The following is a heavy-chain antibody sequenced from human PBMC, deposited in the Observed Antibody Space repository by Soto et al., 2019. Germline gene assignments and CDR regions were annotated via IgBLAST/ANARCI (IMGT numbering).Heavy chain of an antibody. Sequence: ASVKVSCKASGYTFTSYGISWVRQAPGQGLEWMGWISAYNGNTNYAQKLQGRVTMTTDTSTSTAYMELRSLRSDDTAVYYCAGEYRGYDARSCFDYGGQETLVPVSS. V-gene: IGHV1-18*01. CDR2: ISAYNGNT. CDR3: AGEYRGYDARSCFDY. D-gene: IGHD5-12*01. CDR1: GYTFTSYG. J-gene: IGHJ4*02.